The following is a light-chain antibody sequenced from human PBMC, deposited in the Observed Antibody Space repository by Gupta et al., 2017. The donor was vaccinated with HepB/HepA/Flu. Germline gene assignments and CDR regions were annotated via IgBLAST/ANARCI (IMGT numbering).Light chain of an antibody. CDR2: GDT. V-gene: IGLV1-40*01. J-gene: IGLJ3*02. CDR1: NSNIGAGYD. CDR3: HSYDSSVTGWV. Sequence: QSALTQPPSVSGALGQRVTISCTGSNSNIGAGYDVHWYQHLPGTAPKLLIFGDTNRPSGVPDRFSGSKSGTSASLAITGLQAEDEADYYCHSYDSSVTGWVFGGGTRLTVL.